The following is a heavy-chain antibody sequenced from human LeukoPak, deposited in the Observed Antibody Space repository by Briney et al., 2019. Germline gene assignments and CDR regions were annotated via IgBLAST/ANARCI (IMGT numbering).Heavy chain of an antibody. J-gene: IGHJ4*02. CDR2: IKQDGSKK. V-gene: IGHV3-7*04. CDR3: TRVGYIDEGIDY. CDR1: GFPFSSYW. D-gene: IGHD5-24*01. Sequence: GGSLRPSCVASGFPFSSYWMTWVRQAPGKGLEWVANIKQDGSKKSYVDSVKGRLTISRDNAKNSLYLQMNSLRAEDTAIYYCTRVGYIDEGIDYWGQGTLVTVSS.